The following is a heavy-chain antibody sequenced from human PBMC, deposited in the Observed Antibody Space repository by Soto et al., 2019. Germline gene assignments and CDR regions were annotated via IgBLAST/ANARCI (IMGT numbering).Heavy chain of an antibody. V-gene: IGHV1-2*04. CDR1: GYTFTGYY. D-gene: IGHD2-15*01. Sequence: QVQLVQSGAEVKKPGASVEVSCKASGYTFTGYYMHWVRQAPGQGLEWMGWINPNSGDTSYAQKFQDWVTMTGDTSISTVYMQLSRLRYDDMAVYYCAREIVRGGLDVWGQGTTVTVSS. CDR3: AREIVRGGLDV. CDR2: INPNSGDT. J-gene: IGHJ6*02.